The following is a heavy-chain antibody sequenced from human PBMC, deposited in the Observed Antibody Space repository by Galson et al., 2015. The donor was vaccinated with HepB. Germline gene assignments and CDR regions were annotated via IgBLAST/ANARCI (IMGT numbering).Heavy chain of an antibody. V-gene: IGHV7-4-1*02. Sequence: SVKVSCKASGYTFNYYAMNWVRQAPGQGLEWMGWMNTNTGNPTYAQGFTGRFVFSLDTSVSTAYLQISDLKAEDTAVYYCARDGWQNNGWYPGEDHWGQGTLVTVSS. J-gene: IGHJ4*02. CDR1: GYTFNYYA. CDR2: MNTNTGNP. CDR3: ARDGWQNNGWYPGEDH. D-gene: IGHD6-19*01.